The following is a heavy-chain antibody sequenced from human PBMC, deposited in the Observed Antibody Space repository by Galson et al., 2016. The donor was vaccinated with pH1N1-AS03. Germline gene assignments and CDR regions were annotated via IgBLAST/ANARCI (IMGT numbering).Heavy chain of an antibody. CDR1: GVTFSTFS. D-gene: IGHD2-2*02. CDR3: AKEGLEIPLGWFDP. V-gene: IGHV1-69*13. J-gene: IGHJ5*02. CDR2: IIPIFGSP. Sequence: SVKVSCKAYGVTFSTFSITWVRQAPGQGLEWMGRIIPIFGSPQYNEKFQDRVTITADEPTNTVFMELSSLTSDDTAFYYCAKEGLEIPLGWFDPLGPGNTGHRLL.